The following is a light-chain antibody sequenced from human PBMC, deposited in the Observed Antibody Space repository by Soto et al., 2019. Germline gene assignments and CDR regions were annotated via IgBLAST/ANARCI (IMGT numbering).Light chain of an antibody. CDR3: QQYNNWPWT. V-gene: IGKV3-15*01. J-gene: IGKJ1*01. Sequence: EIVMTQSPVTLSVSPGERVTLSCRASQSVSNKLVWYQRKPGQSPRLLIYDASTRATGMPGRFSGSGSGTEFTLTISSLQSEDFAVYYCQQYNNWPWTFGQGTKVDIK. CDR2: DAS. CDR1: QSVSNK.